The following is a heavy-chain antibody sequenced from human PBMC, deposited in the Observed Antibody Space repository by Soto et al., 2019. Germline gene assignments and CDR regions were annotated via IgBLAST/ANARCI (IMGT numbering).Heavy chain of an antibody. CDR1: GFSLRTSGMG. V-gene: IGHV2-5*02. CDR2: IYWDDDK. CDR3: AHIDSSIVTPSVF. J-gene: IGHJ4*02. D-gene: IGHD2-15*01. Sequence: QITLKESGPTLVKPTQTLTLTCTFSGFSLRTSGMGVHLIRQPPGKALEWLAFIYWDDDKRYNPSLKSRLTITKDTSKNQVVLRMTNMDPVDTATYYCAHIDSSIVTPSVFWGQGTLVTVSS.